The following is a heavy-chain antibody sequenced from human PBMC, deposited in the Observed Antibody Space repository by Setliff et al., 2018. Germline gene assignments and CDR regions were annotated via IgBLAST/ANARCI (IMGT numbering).Heavy chain of an antibody. V-gene: IGHV4-31*03. CDR3: ARKMRMSGRGHWYFDV. Sequence: SQTLSLTCTVPGGSISDNGYFWGWIRQHPGKGLEWLGYIWKSVSTFYNPSLTSRITMSVDTSRNLFSMELASVTAADTAIYYCARKMRMSGRGHWYFDVWGRGTLVTVSS. CDR1: GGSISDNGYF. CDR2: IWKSVST. J-gene: IGHJ2*01.